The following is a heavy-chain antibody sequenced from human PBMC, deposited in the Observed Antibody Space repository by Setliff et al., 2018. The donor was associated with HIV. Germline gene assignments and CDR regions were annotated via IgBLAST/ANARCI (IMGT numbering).Heavy chain of an antibody. CDR1: GGSISSYY. CDR3: AREIVRVALDI. Sequence: SETLSLTCTVSGGSISSYYWSWIRQPPGKGLEWIGYIYTSGSTNYNPSLKSRVTISVDTSKNQFSLKLSSVTAADTAVYYCAREIVRVALDIWGPGTAVTVSS. CDR2: IYTSGST. V-gene: IGHV4-4*08. D-gene: IGHD3-16*02. J-gene: IGHJ3*02.